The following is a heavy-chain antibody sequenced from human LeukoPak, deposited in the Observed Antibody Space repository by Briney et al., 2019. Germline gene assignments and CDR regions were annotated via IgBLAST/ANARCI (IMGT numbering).Heavy chain of an antibody. CDR2: IYYSGST. V-gene: IGHV4-39*07. Sequence: SETLSLTCTVSRGSISSSSYYWGWIRQPPGKGLEWIGSIYYSGSTYYNPSLKSRVTISVDTSKSQFSLELTSLTTADTAVYFCARTGRRGYFDVWGLGTLVTVSS. CDR1: RGSISSSSYY. CDR3: ARTGRRGYFDV. J-gene: IGHJ2*01.